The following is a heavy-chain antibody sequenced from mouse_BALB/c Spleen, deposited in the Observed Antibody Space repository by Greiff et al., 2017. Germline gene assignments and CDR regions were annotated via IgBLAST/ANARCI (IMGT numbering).Heavy chain of an antibody. CDR3: AREGYYGNYGGDYYAMDY. CDR1: GFAFSSYD. V-gene: IGHV5-12-1*01. CDR2: ISSGGGST. D-gene: IGHD2-1*01. Sequence: EVQRVESGGGLVKPGGSLKLSCAASGFAFSSYDMSWVRQTPEKRLEWVAYISSGGGSTYYPDTVKGRFTISRDNAKNTLYLQMSSLKSEDTAMYYCAREGYYGNYGGDYYAMDYWGQGTSVTVSS. J-gene: IGHJ4*01.